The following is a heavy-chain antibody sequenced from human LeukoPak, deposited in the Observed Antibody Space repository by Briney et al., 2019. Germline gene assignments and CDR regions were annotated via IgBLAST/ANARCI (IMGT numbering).Heavy chain of an antibody. CDR1: GGTFSSYA. J-gene: IGHJ4*02. CDR2: IIPIFGTA. V-gene: IGHV1-69*05. CDR3: ARKTGSGYVAYDY. D-gene: IGHD5-12*01. Sequence: GSSVKVSCKASGGTFSSYAISWVRQAPGQGLEWMGRIIPIFGTASYAQKFQGRVTMTRDTSTSTVYMELSSLRSEDTAVYYCARKTGSGYVAYDYWGQGTLVTVSS.